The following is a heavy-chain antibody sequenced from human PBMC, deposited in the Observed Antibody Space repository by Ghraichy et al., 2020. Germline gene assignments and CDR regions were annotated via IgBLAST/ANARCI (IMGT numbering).Heavy chain of an antibody. CDR2: IDSTGTSI. J-gene: IGHJ4*02. Sequence: GESLNISCTASGFSFNTSFMDWVRQAPGKGLEWISFIDSTGTSIHYADSVKGRFSISRDNVKNSLFLQISGLRDEDTAVYYCARGRSGNYVDYWGQGTPVTVS. D-gene: IGHD1-26*01. V-gene: IGHV3-48*02. CDR1: GFSFNTSF. CDR3: ARGRSGNYVDY.